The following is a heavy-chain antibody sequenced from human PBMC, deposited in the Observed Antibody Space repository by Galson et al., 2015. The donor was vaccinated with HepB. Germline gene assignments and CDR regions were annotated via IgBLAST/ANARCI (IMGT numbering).Heavy chain of an antibody. CDR2: IIPIFGKA. CDR3: ARGQAVAGTWWFDP. CDR1: GGTFSSYA. V-gene: IGHV1-69*13. J-gene: IGHJ5*02. Sequence: SVKASCKASGGTFSSYAISWVRQAPGQGLEWMGGIIPIFGKANYAQKFQGRVTITADESTSTAYMDLSSLRSEDTAVYYCARGQAVAGTWWFDPWGQGTLVTVSS. D-gene: IGHD6-13*01.